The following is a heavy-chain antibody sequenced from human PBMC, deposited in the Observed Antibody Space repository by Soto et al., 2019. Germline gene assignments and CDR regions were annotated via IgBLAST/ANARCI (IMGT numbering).Heavy chain of an antibody. CDR1: GYTFTTFW. Sequence: LKISFTGFGYTFTTFWISWVRQMPGKGLEWMGRIDPGDTYATYSPAFQGHVTISADKATSTAYLQWSSLKASDTAMYFCARIYCTTTTCDSWFDPWGQGTLVTVSS. D-gene: IGHD2-2*01. CDR3: ARIYCTTTTCDSWFDP. J-gene: IGHJ5*02. V-gene: IGHV5-10-1*01. CDR2: IDPGDTYA.